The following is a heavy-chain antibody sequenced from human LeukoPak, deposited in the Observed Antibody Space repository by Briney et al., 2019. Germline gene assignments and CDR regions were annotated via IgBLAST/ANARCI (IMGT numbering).Heavy chain of an antibody. D-gene: IGHD3-22*01. CDR1: EFILSSYS. J-gene: IGHJ4*02. CDR3: ARAHYYDSSGLDF. Sequence: GGSLRLSCAASEFILSSYSMSWVRQAPGKGLEWVSSISSSSSYIYYADSVKGRFTISRDNAKNSLYLQMNSLRAEDTAVYYCARAHYYDSSGLDFWGQGTLVTVSS. V-gene: IGHV3-21*01. CDR2: ISSSSSYI.